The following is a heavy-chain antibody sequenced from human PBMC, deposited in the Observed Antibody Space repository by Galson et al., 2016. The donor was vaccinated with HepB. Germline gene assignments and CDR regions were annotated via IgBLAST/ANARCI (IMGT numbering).Heavy chain of an antibody. CDR1: GFTFSNYA. CDR3: VKQDRWVRGVGLLKYYFDY. D-gene: IGHD3-10*01. CDR2: TSGSGGST. J-gene: IGHJ4*02. V-gene: IGHV3-23*01. Sequence: SLRLSCAASGFTFSNYAMSWVRQAPGKGLEWASATSGSGGSTYYADSVKGRFTISRDNSKNTLYLQMNSLRAEDTAGAYCVKQDRWVRGVGLLKYYFDYWGQGTLLTVSS.